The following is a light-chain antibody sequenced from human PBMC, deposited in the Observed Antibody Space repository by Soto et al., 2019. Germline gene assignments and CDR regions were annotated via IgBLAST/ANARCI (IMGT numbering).Light chain of an antibody. V-gene: IGKV1-39*01. CDR1: QSISSF. CDR3: QQSYSSPAT. CDR2: AAF. J-gene: IGKJ4*01. Sequence: DIQMTQSPSSLSASVGDRVTIICRASQSISSFLSWYQQKPGKAPKLLIFAAFSLQSGVPSRFSGSGSGTEFTLTIGSLQPEDFATYYCQQSYSSPATFGGGTKVEIK.